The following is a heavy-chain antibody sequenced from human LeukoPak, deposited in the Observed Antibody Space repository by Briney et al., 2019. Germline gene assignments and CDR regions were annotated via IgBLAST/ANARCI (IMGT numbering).Heavy chain of an antibody. CDR2: IYFSGST. V-gene: IGHV4-39*01. CDR3: ARHSGSYAASVIDS. CDR1: GGSIRGSPYY. D-gene: IGHD1-26*01. Sequence: PSETLSLTCTVSGGSIRGSPYYWGWIRQTPGKGLEWIGNIYFSGSTYYKPSLKSRVTILVDTSKNQFSLKLSSVTAADTAVYYCARHSGSYAASVIDSWGQGTLVTVSS. J-gene: IGHJ4*02.